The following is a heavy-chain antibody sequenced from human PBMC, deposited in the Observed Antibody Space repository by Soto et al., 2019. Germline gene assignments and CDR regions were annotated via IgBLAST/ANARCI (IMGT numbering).Heavy chain of an antibody. V-gene: IGHV4-38-2*01. D-gene: IGHD6-6*01. CDR2: INHSGTT. CDR1: DHSISSDFY. J-gene: IGHJ5*01. CDR3: VRIGRQSQLFYIWFDS. Sequence: PSETLSLTCVVSDHSISSDFYWGWIREPPGKGLEWIGSINHSGTTYYNPSLRSRLTISIDTSKNQFSLMLRSVTAADTSLYPCVRIGRQSQLFYIWFDSWGQGSLVTVSS.